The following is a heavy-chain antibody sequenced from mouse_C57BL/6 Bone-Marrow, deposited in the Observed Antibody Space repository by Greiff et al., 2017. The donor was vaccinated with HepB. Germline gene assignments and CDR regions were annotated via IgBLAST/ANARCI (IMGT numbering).Heavy chain of an antibody. CDR1: GFTFSSYA. CDR3: ASSDGYPSDYYAMDY. V-gene: IGHV5-4*03. Sequence: DVKLVESGGGLVKPGGSLKLSCAASGFTFSSYAMSWVRQTPEKRLEWVATISDGGSYTYYPDNVKGRFTISRDNAKNNLYLQMSHLKSEDTAMYYCASSDGYPSDYYAMDYWGQGTSVTVSS. J-gene: IGHJ4*01. CDR2: ISDGGSYT. D-gene: IGHD2-3*01.